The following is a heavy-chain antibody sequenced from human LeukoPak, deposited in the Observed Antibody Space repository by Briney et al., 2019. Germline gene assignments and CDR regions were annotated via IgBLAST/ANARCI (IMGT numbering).Heavy chain of an antibody. Sequence: SETLSLTCTVSGGSISSGSYYWSWIRQAAGKGLEWIGRIYTTGTTKYNPSLTSRVTISADTSENQFSLRLNSVTAADTALYYCARGISSTAFDLWGQGDLFTVSS. D-gene: IGHD6-13*01. CDR1: GGSISSGSYY. CDR2: IYTTGTT. V-gene: IGHV4-61*02. J-gene: IGHJ4*02. CDR3: ARGISSTAFDL.